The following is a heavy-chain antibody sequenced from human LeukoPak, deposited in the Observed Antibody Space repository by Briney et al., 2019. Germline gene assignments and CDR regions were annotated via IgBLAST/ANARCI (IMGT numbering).Heavy chain of an antibody. D-gene: IGHD3-3*01. V-gene: IGHV4-31*11. CDR3: ARIFGGFD. CDR1: GGSISSSNW. Sequence: SGTLSLTCAVSGGSISSSNWWSWIRQHPGKGLEWIGYIFYSGSTYYNPSLKSRVTISVDTSKNQFSLKLSSVTAEDTAVYYCARIFGGFDWGQGTLVTVSS. J-gene: IGHJ4*02. CDR2: IFYSGST.